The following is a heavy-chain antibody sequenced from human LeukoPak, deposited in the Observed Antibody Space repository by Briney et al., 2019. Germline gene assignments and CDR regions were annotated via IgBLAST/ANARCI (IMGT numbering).Heavy chain of an antibody. CDR1: GFTFSSYG. Sequence: GGSLRLSCAASGFTFSSYGMHWVRQAPGKGLEWVAFIRYDGSNKYYADSVKGRFTISRDNSKNTLYLQMNSLRAEDTAVYYCARDPFGWSPCDSWGQGTLVTVSS. V-gene: IGHV3-30*02. CDR3: ARDPFGWSPCDS. D-gene: IGHD3-10*01. J-gene: IGHJ5*01. CDR2: IRYDGSNK.